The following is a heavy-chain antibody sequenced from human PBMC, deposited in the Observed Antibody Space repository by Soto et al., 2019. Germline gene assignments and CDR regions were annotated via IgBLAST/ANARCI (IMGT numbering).Heavy chain of an antibody. CDR2: INHSGST. CDR1: GGSFSGYY. V-gene: IGHV4-34*01. Sequence: SETLSLTCAVYGGSFSGYYWSWIRQPPGKGLEWIGEINHSGSTNYNPSLKSRVTISVDTSKNQSSLKLSSVTAADTAVYYCARGLHRLYYYGSGSYYFNYNYYFDYWGQGTLVTVSS. CDR3: ARGLHRLYYYGSGSYYFNYNYYFDY. D-gene: IGHD3-10*01. J-gene: IGHJ4*02.